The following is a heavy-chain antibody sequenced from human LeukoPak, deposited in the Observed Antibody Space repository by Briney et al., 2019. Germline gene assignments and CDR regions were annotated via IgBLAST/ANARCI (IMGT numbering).Heavy chain of an antibody. V-gene: IGHV3-48*01. J-gene: IGHJ4*02. D-gene: IGHD3-3*01. CDR1: GFTFSSYC. Sequence: AGGSLRLSCAASGFTFSSYCMNWVRQAPGKGLEWVSYISSSSSTIYYADSVKGRFTISRDNAKNSLYLQMNSLRAEDTAVYYCARVVMYYDFWSGTDYWGQGTLVTVSS. CDR3: ARVVMYYDFWSGTDY. CDR2: ISSSSSTI.